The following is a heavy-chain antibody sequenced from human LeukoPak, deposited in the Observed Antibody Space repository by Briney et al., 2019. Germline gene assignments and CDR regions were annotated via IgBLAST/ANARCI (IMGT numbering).Heavy chain of an antibody. Sequence: SETLSLTCTVSGGSISSYYWTWIRQPAGKGLEWIGRMYTSGSTNYNPSLKSRVTISVDTSKNLFSLRLSSVTAADTAVYYCARHLPRTDIGYAFDFWGQGTLVTVSS. CDR3: ARHLPRTDIGYAFDF. CDR2: MYTSGST. J-gene: IGHJ3*01. V-gene: IGHV4-4*07. CDR1: GGSISSYY. D-gene: IGHD2-15*01.